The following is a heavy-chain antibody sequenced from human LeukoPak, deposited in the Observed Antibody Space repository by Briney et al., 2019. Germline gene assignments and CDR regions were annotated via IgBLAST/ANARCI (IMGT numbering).Heavy chain of an antibody. Sequence: ASVKVSCKASGYTFTGYYMHWVRQAPGQGLEWMGRINPNSGGTNYAQKFHGRVTMTRDTSISTAYMELSRLRSDDTAVYYCARVGARYYDSSGYYRLDYWGQGTLVTVSS. D-gene: IGHD3-22*01. V-gene: IGHV1-2*06. CDR3: ARVGARYYDSSGYYRLDY. CDR1: GYTFTGYY. CDR2: INPNSGGT. J-gene: IGHJ4*02.